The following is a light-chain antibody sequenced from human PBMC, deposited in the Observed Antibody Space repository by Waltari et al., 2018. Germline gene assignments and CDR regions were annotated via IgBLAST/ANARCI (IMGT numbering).Light chain of an antibody. Sequence: QSVLTQPPSASGTPGQRVSISCSGSNSNIGTNTVNWYQQLPGTATKLLIYSNNKRPSGVPDRFSGSKSGTSASLAISGLQSEDEAEYYCAAWDDSLNGPVFGAGTKLTVL. CDR2: SNN. CDR3: AAWDDSLNGPV. J-gene: IGLJ3*02. CDR1: NSNIGTNT. V-gene: IGLV1-44*01.